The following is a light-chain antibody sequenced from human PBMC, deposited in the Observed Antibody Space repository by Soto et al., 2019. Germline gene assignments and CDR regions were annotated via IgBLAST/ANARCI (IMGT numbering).Light chain of an antibody. Sequence: QSVLTQPRSVSGSPGQSVTISCTVTNTDVGGYNSVSWYQQHPGKAPKLVIYDVSTRLSGVPARFSGSKSGSTASLTISGLQAEDEADYYCCSYAGTYTHYVFGSGTKLTVL. CDR1: NTDVGGYNS. CDR3: CSYAGTYTHYV. CDR2: DVS. J-gene: IGLJ1*01. V-gene: IGLV2-11*01.